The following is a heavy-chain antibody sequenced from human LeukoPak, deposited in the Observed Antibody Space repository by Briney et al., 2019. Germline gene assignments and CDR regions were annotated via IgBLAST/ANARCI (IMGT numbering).Heavy chain of an antibody. CDR3: ARDLTPLEMATIEGWFDP. Sequence: ATVTVSCKASGYTFTGYYMHWVRQAPGQGLVWMGWINPNSGGTNYAQKFQGRVTMTRDTYISTAYMELSRLRSDDTAVYYCARDLTPLEMATIEGWFDPWGQGTLVTVSS. CDR1: GYTFTGYY. D-gene: IGHD5-24*01. V-gene: IGHV1-2*02. CDR2: INPNSGGT. J-gene: IGHJ5*02.